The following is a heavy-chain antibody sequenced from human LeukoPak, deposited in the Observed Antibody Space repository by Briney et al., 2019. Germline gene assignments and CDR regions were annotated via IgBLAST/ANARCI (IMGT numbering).Heavy chain of an antibody. V-gene: IGHV1-58*01. CDR3: ARVRPYYDSSGYYSLDFDY. CDR1: GFTFTSSA. Sequence: ASVKVSCKASGFTFTSSAVQWVRQARGQRLEWIGWIVVGSGNTNYAQKFQERVTITRDMSTSTAYMELRSLRSDDTAVYYCARVRPYYDSSGYYSLDFDYWGQGTLVTVSS. D-gene: IGHD3-22*01. J-gene: IGHJ4*02. CDR2: IVVGSGNT.